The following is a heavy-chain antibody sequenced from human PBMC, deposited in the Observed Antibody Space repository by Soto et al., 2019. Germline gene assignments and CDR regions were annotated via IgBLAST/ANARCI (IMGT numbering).Heavy chain of an antibody. V-gene: IGHV3-23*01. CDR2: ISGSGGST. CDR3: AKDRQIWGGPSLWYYYGMDV. D-gene: IGHD3-16*01. J-gene: IGHJ6*02. CDR1: GFTFSSYA. Sequence: GGSLRLSCAASGFTFSSYAMSWVRQAPGKGLEWVSAISGSGGSTYYADSVKGRFTISRDNSKNTLYLQMNSLRAEDTAVYYCAKDRQIWGGPSLWYYYGMDVWGQGTTVTVSS.